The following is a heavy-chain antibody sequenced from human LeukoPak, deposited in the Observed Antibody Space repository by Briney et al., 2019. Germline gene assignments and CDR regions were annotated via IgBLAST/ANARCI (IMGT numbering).Heavy chain of an antibody. CDR3: ARTEEGIVSLGVAEDAFDL. CDR1: GGSIRTYN. J-gene: IGHJ3*01. D-gene: IGHD6-19*01. V-gene: IGHV4-4*07. CDR2: MYGTGSA. Sequence: SETLSLTCSVSGGSIRTYNWSWIRQPAGKGLEWIGRMYGTGSANYNPSLRSRVSMSVDTSKNQFSLTLFSVTAADTAVYYCARTEEGIVSLGVAEDAFDLWGEGRMVTVSS.